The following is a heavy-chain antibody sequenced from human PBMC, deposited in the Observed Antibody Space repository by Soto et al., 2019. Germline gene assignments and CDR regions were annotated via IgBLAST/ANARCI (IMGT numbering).Heavy chain of an antibody. Sequence: PGGSLRLSCAASGFTFSGYWMHWVRQAPGKGLVWVSRIDGDGSRTNYADSVKGRFTISRDNAKNTLYLQMNSLRAEDTAVYYCAKDSLYCSSTSCYEYFDYWGQGTLVTVSS. CDR3: AKDSLYCSSTSCYEYFDY. V-gene: IGHV3-74*01. CDR2: IDGDGSRT. D-gene: IGHD2-2*01. CDR1: GFTFSGYW. J-gene: IGHJ4*02.